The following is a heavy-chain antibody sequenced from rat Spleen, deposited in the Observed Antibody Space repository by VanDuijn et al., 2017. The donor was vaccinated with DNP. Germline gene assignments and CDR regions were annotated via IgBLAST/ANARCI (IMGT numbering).Heavy chain of an antibody. Sequence: EVQLVESGGGLVQPGRSLKISCVASEFTFSRSDVAWVRQAPTRGLEWVASISTGGGNTYYRDSVKGRFTISRDNAKSTLYLQMDSLRSEETATYYCARQTTALFFDYWGQGVMVTVSS. CDR2: ISTGGGNT. J-gene: IGHJ2*01. D-gene: IGHD1-11*01. CDR3: ARQTTALFFDY. CDR1: EFTFSRSD. V-gene: IGHV5S11*01.